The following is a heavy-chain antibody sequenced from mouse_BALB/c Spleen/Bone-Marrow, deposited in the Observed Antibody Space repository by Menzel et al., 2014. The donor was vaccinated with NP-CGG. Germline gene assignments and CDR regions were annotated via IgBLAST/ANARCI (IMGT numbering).Heavy chain of an antibody. CDR1: GYAFSSSW. CDR3: ARAGDYRYDAMDY. CDR2: IYPGDGDT. V-gene: IGHV1-82*01. Sequence: VHLVESGPELVKPGASVKISCKASGYAFSSSWMNWVKQRPGQGLEWIGRIYPGDGDTNYNGKFKGKATLTADKSSSTAYMQPSSLTSVDSAVYFCARAGDYRYDAMDYWGQGTSVTVSS. D-gene: IGHD2-14*01. J-gene: IGHJ4*01.